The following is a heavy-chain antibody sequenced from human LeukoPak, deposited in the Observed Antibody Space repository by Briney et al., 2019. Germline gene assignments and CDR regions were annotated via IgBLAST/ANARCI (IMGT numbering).Heavy chain of an antibody. CDR3: ARAARTTYYDFWSAWGDYYYYYMDV. V-gene: IGHV1-69*05. J-gene: IGHJ6*03. CDR1: GGTFSSYA. CDR2: IIPIFGTA. Sequence: ASVKVSCKASGGTFSSYAISWVRQAPGQGLEWMGGIIPIFGTANYAQKFQGRVTITTDESTSTAYMELSSLRSEDTAVYYCARAARTTYYDFWSAWGDYYYYYMDVWGKGTTVTVSS. D-gene: IGHD3-3*01.